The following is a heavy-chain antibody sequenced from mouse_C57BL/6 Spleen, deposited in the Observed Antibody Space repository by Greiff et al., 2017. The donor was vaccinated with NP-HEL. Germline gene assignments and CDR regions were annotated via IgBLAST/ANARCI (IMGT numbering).Heavy chain of an antibody. CDR3: ARSYDGYYFDY. CDR2: FDPSDSYT. J-gene: IGHJ2*01. D-gene: IGHD2-3*01. CDR1: GYTFTSYW. Sequence: QVQLQQPGAELVMPGASVKLSCKASGYTFTSYWMHWVKQRPGQGLEWIGEFDPSDSYTNYNQKFKGKSTLTVDKSSSTAYMQLSSLTSEDSAVYYCARSYDGYYFDYWGQGTTLTVSS. V-gene: IGHV1-69*01.